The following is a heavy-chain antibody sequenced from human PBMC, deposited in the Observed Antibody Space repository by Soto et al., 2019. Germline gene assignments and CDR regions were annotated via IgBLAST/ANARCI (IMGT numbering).Heavy chain of an antibody. CDR1: GFTVSNIY. CDR3: ARDRVESGYPEYFQH. J-gene: IGHJ1*01. CDR2: IYSGGST. V-gene: IGHV3-53*01. Sequence: GGSLRLSCAVSGFTVSNIYMSWVRQAPGKALECVSVIYSGGSTYYADSVKGRFTISRDNSKNTLYLQMNSLRAEDTAVYHCARDRVESGYPEYFQHWGQGTLVTVSS. D-gene: IGHD3-22*01.